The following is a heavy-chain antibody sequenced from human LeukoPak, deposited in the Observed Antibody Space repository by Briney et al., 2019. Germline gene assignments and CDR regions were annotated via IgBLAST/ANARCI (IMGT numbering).Heavy chain of an antibody. CDR1: GYTFTGYY. V-gene: IGHV1-2*06. J-gene: IGHJ3*02. CDR3: ARGYSSSWYDAFDI. Sequence: GASVKVSCKASGYTFTGYYMHRVRQAPGQGLEWMGRINPNSGGTNYAQKFQGRVTMTRDTSISTAYMELSRLRSDDAAVYYCARGYSSSWYDAFDIWGQGTMVTVSS. CDR2: INPNSGGT. D-gene: IGHD6-13*01.